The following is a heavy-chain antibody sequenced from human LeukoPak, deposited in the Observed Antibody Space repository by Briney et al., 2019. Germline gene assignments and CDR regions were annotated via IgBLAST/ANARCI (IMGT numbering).Heavy chain of an antibody. CDR2: IIHNRGTGRGST. V-gene: IGHV4-34*01. D-gene: IGHD3-10*01. CDR3: ARGDPVYGSGAYYFDY. J-gene: IGHJ4*02. CDR1: GGSFSGNY. Sequence: PSEPLSLTCAVYGGSFSGNYWSWIRQAPGKGLEWIGGIIHNRGTGRGSTSYNPSLQSRVTISVDTSKNQFSLRLNAVTAADTAVYYCARGDPVYGSGAYYFDYWGQGTLVTVSS.